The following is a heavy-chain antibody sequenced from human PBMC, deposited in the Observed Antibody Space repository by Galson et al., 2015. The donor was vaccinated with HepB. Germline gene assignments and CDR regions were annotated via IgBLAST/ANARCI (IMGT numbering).Heavy chain of an antibody. Sequence: SLRLSCAASGFTFSSYDMHWVRQAPGKGLEWVAVIASYGGNEYYTDSVKGRFTISRDNSRNTLYLQMNSLRAEDTAVYYCAKESWVATIEGGLDYWGQGILVTVSS. V-gene: IGHV3-30*18. J-gene: IGHJ4*02. D-gene: IGHD5-12*01. CDR2: IASYGGNE. CDR1: GFTFSSYD. CDR3: AKESWVATIEGGLDY.